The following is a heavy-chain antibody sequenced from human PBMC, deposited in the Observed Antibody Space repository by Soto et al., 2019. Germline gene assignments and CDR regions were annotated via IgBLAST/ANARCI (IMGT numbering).Heavy chain of an antibody. Sequence: GSLRLSCVVSGFTSSNVWRSWVRQAPWKGLEWVGRIKSKTDGGTTNYAAPVKGRFTISRDDSKNTLYLQMNSLKTEDTAVYFCSTAPISLWGQGTLVTVSS. J-gene: IGHJ4*02. V-gene: IGHV3-15*01. CDR3: STAPISL. CDR1: GFTSSNVW. CDR2: IKSKTDGGTT.